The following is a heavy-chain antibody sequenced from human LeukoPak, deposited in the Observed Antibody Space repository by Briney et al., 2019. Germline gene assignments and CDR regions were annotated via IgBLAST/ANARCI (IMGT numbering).Heavy chain of an antibody. J-gene: IGHJ4*02. Sequence: HTGGSLRLSCAVSGLTFGCYWMSWVRQAPGKGLEWVANINQEGSEKYFVDSVKGRFTISRDNAKNSLHLQMNTLRAEDTAVYYCARERDARFFDYWGQGTLVTVSS. D-gene: IGHD5-24*01. CDR1: GLTFGCYW. V-gene: IGHV3-7*01. CDR2: INQEGSEK. CDR3: ARERDARFFDY.